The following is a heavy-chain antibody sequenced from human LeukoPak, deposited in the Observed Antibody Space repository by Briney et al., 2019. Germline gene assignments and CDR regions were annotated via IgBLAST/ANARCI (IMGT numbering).Heavy chain of an antibody. Sequence: ASVKVSCKAAGHTFSRYDINWVRQATGQGLEWMGWMNPNRGDTGYAQKFQGRVTMTRNTSISTAYMELSSLRSEDTAVYYCARGNWGKRVLRMVDIWGQGTMVTVSS. CDR3: ARGNWGKRVLRMVDI. J-gene: IGHJ3*02. CDR2: MNPNRGDT. D-gene: IGHD7-27*01. V-gene: IGHV1-8*01. CDR1: GHTFSRYD.